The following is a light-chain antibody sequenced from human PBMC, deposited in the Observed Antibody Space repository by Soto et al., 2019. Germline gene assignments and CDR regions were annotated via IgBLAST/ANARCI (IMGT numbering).Light chain of an antibody. V-gene: IGLV1-47*01. CDR2: RNN. CDR3: AGWDDSLHGLL. CDR1: RSNIGTNY. J-gene: IGLJ1*01. Sequence: QSVLTQPPSASGTPGQRVTISCSGGRSNIGTNYVYWYQQLPGTAPKLLIYRNNLRPSGVPDRFSASNSGTSASLAISGLRSEDEGDSCCAGWDDSLHGLLFGAGTKVTVL.